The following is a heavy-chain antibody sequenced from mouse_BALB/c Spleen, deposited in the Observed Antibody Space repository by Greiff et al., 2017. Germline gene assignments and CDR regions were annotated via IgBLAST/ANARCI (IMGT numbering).Heavy chain of an antibody. CDR3: ARDYYGNYVGFAY. Sequence: EVQLQESGAELVKPGASVKLSCTASGFNIKDTYMHWVKQRPEQGLEWIGRIDPANGNTKYDPKFQGKATITADTSSNTAYLQLSSLTSEDTAVYYCARDYYGNYVGFAYWGQGTLVTVSA. CDR1: GFNIKDTY. CDR2: IDPANGNT. V-gene: IGHV14-3*02. J-gene: IGHJ3*01. D-gene: IGHD2-1*01.